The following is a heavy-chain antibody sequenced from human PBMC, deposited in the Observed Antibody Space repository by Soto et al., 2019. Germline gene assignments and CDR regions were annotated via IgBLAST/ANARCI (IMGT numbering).Heavy chain of an antibody. J-gene: IGHJ4*01. D-gene: IGHD2-15*01. V-gene: IGHV4-59*01. CDR3: ARDAGGPYDH. CDR2: IYYSGST. Sequence: SETLSLTCTVSGAPITINYWSWIRQAPGKGLEWIGYIYYSGSTTYNPSLKSRVTMSADTSKDQFPLKLNSVTAADTAVYYCARDAGGPYDHWGYGILVTVSS. CDR1: GAPITINY.